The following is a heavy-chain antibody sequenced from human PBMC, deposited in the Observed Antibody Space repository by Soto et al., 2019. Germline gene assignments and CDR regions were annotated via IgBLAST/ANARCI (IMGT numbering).Heavy chain of an antibody. CDR1: GGSFSDYY. V-gene: IGHV4-34*01. D-gene: IGHD3-3*01. CDR2: INHSGST. CDR3: ARGGYDFWSGYYTGAPDY. Sequence: SVTLSLTCAVYGGSFSDYYWSWIRQPPGKGLEWIGEINHSGSTNYNPSLKSRVTISVDTSKNQFSLKLGSVTAADTAVYYCARGGYDFWSGYYTGAPDYWGQGTLVTVSS. J-gene: IGHJ4*02.